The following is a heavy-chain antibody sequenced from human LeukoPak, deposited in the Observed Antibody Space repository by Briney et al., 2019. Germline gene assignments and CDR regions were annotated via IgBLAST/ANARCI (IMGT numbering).Heavy chain of an antibody. D-gene: IGHD2-2*01. V-gene: IGHV1-69*05. J-gene: IGHJ4*02. CDR3: ARDQIVVPAAMQD. Sequence: SVKVSCKASGYTFTCYYMHWVRQAPGQGLEWMGGIIPIFGTANYAQKFQGRVTITTDESTSTAYMELSSLRSEDTAVYYCARDQIVVPAAMQDWGQGTLVTVSS. CDR2: IIPIFGTA. CDR1: GYTFTCYY.